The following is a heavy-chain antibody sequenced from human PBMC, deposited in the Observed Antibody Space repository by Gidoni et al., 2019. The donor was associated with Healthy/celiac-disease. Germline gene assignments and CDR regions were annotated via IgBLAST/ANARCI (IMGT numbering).Heavy chain of an antibody. J-gene: IGHJ3*02. Sequence: EVQLVESGGGLVKPGVSLRLSCAASGFTFSSYSMNWVRQAPGKGLEWVSSISSSSSYIYYADSVKGRFTISRDNAKNSLYLQMNSLRAEDTAVYYCARAIEPYYGDYGVGIWGQGTMVTVSS. CDR2: ISSSSSYI. V-gene: IGHV3-21*01. CDR1: GFTFSSYS. D-gene: IGHD4-17*01. CDR3: ARAIEPYYGDYGVGI.